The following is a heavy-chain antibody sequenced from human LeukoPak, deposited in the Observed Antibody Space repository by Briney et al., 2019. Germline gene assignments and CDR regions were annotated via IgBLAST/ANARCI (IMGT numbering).Heavy chain of an antibody. CDR1: GFTVSSNY. V-gene: IGHV3-23*01. Sequence: GGSLRLSCAASGFTVSSNYMSWVRQAPGKGLEWVSGISGSGGSTYYADSVKGRFTISRDNSKNTLYLQMNSLRAEDTAVYYCAKNMVRGVIMSSSFDYWGQGTLVTVSS. D-gene: IGHD3-10*01. CDR2: ISGSGGST. J-gene: IGHJ4*02. CDR3: AKNMVRGVIMSSSFDY.